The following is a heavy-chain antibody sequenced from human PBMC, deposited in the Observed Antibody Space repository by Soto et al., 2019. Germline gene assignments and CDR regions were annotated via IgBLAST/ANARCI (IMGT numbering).Heavy chain of an antibody. V-gene: IGHV3-33*01. Sequence: PGGSLRLSCAASGVTFSDYGMHWVRQAPGKGLEWVAIIWYDGSNEYYADSVKGRFTISRDNSKSTLYLQMNSLRAEDTAVYYCARDIEEPPYYYGMDVWGQGTTVTVSS. CDR2: IWYDGSNE. J-gene: IGHJ6*02. CDR1: GVTFSDYG. CDR3: ARDIEEPPYYYGMDV.